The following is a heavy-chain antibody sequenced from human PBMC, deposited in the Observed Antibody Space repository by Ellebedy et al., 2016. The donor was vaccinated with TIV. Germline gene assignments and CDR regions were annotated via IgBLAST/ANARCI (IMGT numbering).Heavy chain of an antibody. CDR2: ISQWGH. V-gene: IGHV4-59*01. J-gene: IGHJ5*02. CDR1: GGSISNYY. D-gene: IGHD2-15*01. CDR3: ARGGAHCSGGTCHGWLDP. Sequence: MPSETLSLTCTVSGGSISNYYWSWIRQSPGKGLEWIGYISQWGHQYNPSLKSPVPISIDMSNNHLSLKMSSVTAADTAVYYCARGGAHCSGGTCHGWLDPWGQGTLVTVSS.